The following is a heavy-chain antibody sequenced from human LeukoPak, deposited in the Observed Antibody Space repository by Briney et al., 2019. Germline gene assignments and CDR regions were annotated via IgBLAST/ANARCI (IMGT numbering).Heavy chain of an antibody. CDR2: ISSSGTYV. V-gene: IGHV3-21*01. CDR1: GFTFSSYS. Sequence: GGSLRLSCAASGFTFSSYSMNWVRRAPGKGLEWVSSISSSGTYVYYADSVKGRFTISRDNAKNSLSLQMNSLRADDAAVYYCARASSKQLAGYLPDGFDIWGQGTMVTVSS. J-gene: IGHJ3*02. D-gene: IGHD3-9*01. CDR3: ARASSKQLAGYLPDGFDI.